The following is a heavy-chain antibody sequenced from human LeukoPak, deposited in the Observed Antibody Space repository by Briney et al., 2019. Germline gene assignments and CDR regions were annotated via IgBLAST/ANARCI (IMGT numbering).Heavy chain of an antibody. CDR3: ARTRGCSSWYYSLDY. J-gene: IGHJ4*02. D-gene: IGHD6-13*01. V-gene: IGHV5-51*01. Sequence: GESLKISCKGSGYFFSNYWIGWVRQMPGKGLEWMGIIYPGDSDTRYSPSFQGQVTISADESLSTAYLQWTSLKASDTAMYYCARTRGCSSWYYSLDYWGQGTLVTVSS. CDR2: IYPGDSDT. CDR1: GYFFSNYW.